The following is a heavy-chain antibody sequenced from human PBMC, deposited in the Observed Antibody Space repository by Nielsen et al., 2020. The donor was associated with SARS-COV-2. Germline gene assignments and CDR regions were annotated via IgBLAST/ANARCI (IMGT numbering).Heavy chain of an antibody. CDR1: GFTFSSYA. D-gene: IGHD6-13*01. CDR3: ARMGGYSSSWYGGDY. J-gene: IGHJ4*02. Sequence: GESLKISCAASGFTFSSYAMHWVRQAPGKGLEWVAVISYDGSNKYYADSVKGRFTISRDNSKNTLYLQMNSLRAEDTAVYYCARMGGYSSSWYGGDYWGQGTLVTVSS. V-gene: IGHV3-30-3*01. CDR2: ISYDGSNK.